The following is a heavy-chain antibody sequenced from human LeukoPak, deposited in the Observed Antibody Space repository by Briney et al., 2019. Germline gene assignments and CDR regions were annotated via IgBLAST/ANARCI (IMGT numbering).Heavy chain of an antibody. V-gene: IGHV3-21*01. CDR2: ISSSSSYI. D-gene: IGHD2-2*01. CDR1: GFTFSSYS. Sequence: GSLRLSCAASGFTFSSYSMNWVRQAPGKGLEWVSSISSSSSYIHYADSVKGRFAISRDNAKNSLYLQMNSLRAEDTAVYYCARAPAMPWAAFDIWGQGTMVTVSS. CDR3: ARAPAMPWAAFDI. J-gene: IGHJ3*02.